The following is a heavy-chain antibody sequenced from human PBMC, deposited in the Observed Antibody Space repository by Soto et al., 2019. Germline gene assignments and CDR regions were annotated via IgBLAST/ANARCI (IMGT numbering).Heavy chain of an antibody. CDR2: IYSGGST. Sequence: EVQLVESGGGLVQPGGSLRLSCAASGVTVSSNYMSWVRQAPGKGLEWVSVIYSGGSTYYADSVKGRFTISRDNSKNTQYLQMNSLIAEDTAVYYCARHGYNYGGGYFDYWGQGTLVTVSS. V-gene: IGHV3-66*04. J-gene: IGHJ4*02. CDR3: ARHGYNYGGGYFDY. D-gene: IGHD5-18*01. CDR1: GVTVSSNY.